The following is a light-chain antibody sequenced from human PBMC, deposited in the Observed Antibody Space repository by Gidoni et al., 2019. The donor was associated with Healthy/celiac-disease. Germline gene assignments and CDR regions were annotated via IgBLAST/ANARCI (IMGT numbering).Light chain of an antibody. CDR3: IQALQTPT. CDR2: LGS. CDR1: QSLLHSNGYNY. J-gene: IGKJ3*01. V-gene: IGKV2-28*01. Sequence: DIVMTQSPLSLPVTPGEPASISCRSSQSLLHSNGYNYLDWYLQKPGQSPQLLIYLGSNRASGVPFRFSGSGSGTDFTLKISRVEAEDVGVYYCIQALQTPTFGSGTKVDIK.